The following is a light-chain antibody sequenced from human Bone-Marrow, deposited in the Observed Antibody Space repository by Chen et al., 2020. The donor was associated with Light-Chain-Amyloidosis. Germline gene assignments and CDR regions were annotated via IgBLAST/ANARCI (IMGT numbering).Light chain of an antibody. Sequence: QSALTQPPAASGTPGQRVTISCSGASTNIGINYVYWYQHCPGAAPNLLNHRNNQRPSGVPDRFCASKSGTSAFLAISGLRSEDEADYYCAAWDGSMSGYVFGTGTKVIVL. CDR2: RNN. V-gene: IGLV1-47*01. CDR3: AAWDGSMSGYV. CDR1: STNIGINY. J-gene: IGLJ1*01.